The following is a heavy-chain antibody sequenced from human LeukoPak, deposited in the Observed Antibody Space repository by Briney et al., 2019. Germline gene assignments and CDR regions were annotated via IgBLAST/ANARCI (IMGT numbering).Heavy chain of an antibody. CDR2: IYYSGST. CDR3: ARVALNYCSGGSCYPFFDY. D-gene: IGHD2-15*01. Sequence: WATLSLTCAVSGSFISSYYWSWSRQPPGKGLEGIGYIYYSGSTNYNPSLKSRVTISVDTSKNQFSLKLSSVTAADTAVYYCARVALNYCSGGSCYPFFDYWGQGTLVTVSS. CDR1: GSFISSYY. V-gene: IGHV4-59*01. J-gene: IGHJ4*02.